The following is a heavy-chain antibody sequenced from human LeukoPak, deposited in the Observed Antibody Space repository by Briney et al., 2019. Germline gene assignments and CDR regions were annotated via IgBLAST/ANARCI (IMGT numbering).Heavy chain of an antibody. V-gene: IGHV1-69*05. CDR3: ARDSLKDDYSHFDY. D-gene: IGHD4-11*01. CDR2: IIPIFGTA. Sequence: SVKVSCKASGGTFSSYAISWVRQAPGQGLEWMGGIIPIFGTANYAQKFQGRVTMTRDTSTSTVYMELSSLRSEDTAVYYCARDSLKDDYSHFDYWGQGTLVTVSS. J-gene: IGHJ4*02. CDR1: GGTFSSYA.